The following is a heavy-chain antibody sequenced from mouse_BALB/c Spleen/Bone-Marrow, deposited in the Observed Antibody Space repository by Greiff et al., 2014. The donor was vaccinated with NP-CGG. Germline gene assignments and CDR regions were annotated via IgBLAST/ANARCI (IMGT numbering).Heavy chain of an antibody. D-gene: IGHD2-14*01. Sequence: DVQLQESGAELVKPGASVKLSCTASGFNIKDTYMHWVKQRPEQGLEWIGRIDPANGNTKYDPKFQGKATITADTSSNTAYLQPSSLTSEDTAAYYCASYYRYDRRFAYWGQGTLVTVSA. V-gene: IGHV14-3*02. CDR1: GFNIKDTY. J-gene: IGHJ3*01. CDR3: ASYYRYDRRFAY. CDR2: IDPANGNT.